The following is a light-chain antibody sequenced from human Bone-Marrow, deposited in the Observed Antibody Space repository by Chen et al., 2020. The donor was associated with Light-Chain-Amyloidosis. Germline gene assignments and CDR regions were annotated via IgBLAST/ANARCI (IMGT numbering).Light chain of an antibody. V-gene: IGLV1-44*01. CDR3: VAWDDSLNGPM. Sequence: QSVLTQPPSASVTPGHRVTISCSGGISNIGSNSVNWHQQLPGTAPRLLIYNNDRRPSGVPDRFSGSKSGTSASLAISGLQSEDEADYYCVAWDDSLNGPMFGGGTKLTVL. CDR1: ISNIGSNS. CDR2: NND. J-gene: IGLJ3*02.